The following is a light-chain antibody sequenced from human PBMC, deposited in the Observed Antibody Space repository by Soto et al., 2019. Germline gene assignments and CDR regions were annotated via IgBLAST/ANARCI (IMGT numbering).Light chain of an antibody. V-gene: IGKV1-9*01. CDR1: QGISSY. CDR2: AAS. J-gene: IGKJ4*01. CDR3: QQLNSYPLT. Sequence: DIQLTQSPSFLSASVGDRVTITCRASQGISSYLAWYQQKPGTAPKLLIYAASTVQSGVPSRFSGSGSGTEFTLTISSLQPEDFATYYCQQLNSYPLTFGGGTKVEIK.